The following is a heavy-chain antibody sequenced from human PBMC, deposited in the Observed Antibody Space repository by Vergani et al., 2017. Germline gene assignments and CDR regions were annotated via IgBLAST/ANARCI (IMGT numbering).Heavy chain of an antibody. J-gene: IGHJ4*02. D-gene: IGHD1-1*01. CDR3: ARQGLLETLDY. Sequence: QLQLQESGPGLVKPSETLSLTCTVSGGSISSSSYYWGWIRQPPGKGLEWIGSIYYSGSTYYNPSLKSRVTISVDTSKNQFSLKLSSVIAADTAVYYCARQGLLETLDYWGQGTLVTVSS. V-gene: IGHV4-39*01. CDR1: GGSISSSSYY. CDR2: IYYSGST.